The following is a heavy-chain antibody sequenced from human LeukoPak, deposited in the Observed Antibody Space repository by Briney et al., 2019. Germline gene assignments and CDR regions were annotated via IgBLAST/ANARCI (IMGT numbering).Heavy chain of an antibody. J-gene: IGHJ4*02. CDR3: ARSTAMVILDY. V-gene: IGHV4-34*01. Sequence: SETLSLTCAVYGGSFSGYYWSWIRQPPGKGLEWIGEINHSGSTNYNPSLKSRVPISVDMSKNQFSLTLSSVPAADTAVYYCARSTAMVILDYWGQGTLVTVSS. D-gene: IGHD5-18*01. CDR2: INHSGST. CDR1: GGSFSGYY.